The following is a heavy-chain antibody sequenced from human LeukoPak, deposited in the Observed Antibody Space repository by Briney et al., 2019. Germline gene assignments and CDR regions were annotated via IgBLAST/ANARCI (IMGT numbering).Heavy chain of an antibody. CDR2: ISSSSSTM. Sequence: GSLRLSCAASGFTFSTYNMNWVRQAPGKGLEWISYISSSSSTMYYADFVKGRFTISRDNAKNSLYLQMNSLRDDDTAVYYCARGNLGGYENYWGQGTLVTVSS. CDR1: GFTFSTYN. D-gene: IGHD3-22*01. V-gene: IGHV3-48*02. J-gene: IGHJ4*02. CDR3: ARGNLGGYENY.